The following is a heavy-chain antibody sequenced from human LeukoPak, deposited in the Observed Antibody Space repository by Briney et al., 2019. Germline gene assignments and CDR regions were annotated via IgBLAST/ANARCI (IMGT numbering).Heavy chain of an antibody. CDR3: AREEARDGSTGYYFDY. D-gene: IGHD5-24*01. V-gene: IGHV1-46*01. CDR2: INPRYGST. J-gene: IGHJ4*02. Sequence: ASVKVSCKASGYTFSNYHIHWVRQAPGQGIEWMGIINPRYGSTTYAQKFQGRVTMTRDMSTSTVYMELSSLRSEDTAVYYCAREEARDGSTGYYFDYWGQGTLVTVSS. CDR1: GYTFSNYH.